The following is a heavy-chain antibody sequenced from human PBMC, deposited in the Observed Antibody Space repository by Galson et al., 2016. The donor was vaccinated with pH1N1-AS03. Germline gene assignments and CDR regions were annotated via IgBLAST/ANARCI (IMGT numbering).Heavy chain of an antibody. CDR3: VHWSSGALVWGIKDTFDV. V-gene: IGHV2-70*04. CDR1: GFSLSTGGMR. CDR2: IDWDDGT. Sequence: ALVKPTQTLTLTCTVSGFSLSTGGMRVSWIRQPPGKALEWLGRIDWDDGTFYSTSLKTRLTITKDSSKDEVVLTMTNMDPVDTGTYFCVHWSSGALVWGIKDTFDVWGQGTMVAVSS. J-gene: IGHJ3*01. D-gene: IGHD3-10*01.